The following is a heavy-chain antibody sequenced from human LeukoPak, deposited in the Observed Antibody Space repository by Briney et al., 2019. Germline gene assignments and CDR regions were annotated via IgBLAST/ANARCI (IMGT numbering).Heavy chain of an antibody. Sequence: SETLSLTCAVYGGSFSGYYWSWIRQPPGKGLEWIGESNHSGSTNYNPSLKSRVTISVDTSKNQFSLKMSSVTPAHTAVYSCARNTRGGKRPIPIVPANGIESWGPGTLVTV. CDR1: GGSFSGYY. D-gene: IGHD2-8*01. CDR3: ARNTRGGKRPIPIVPANGIES. V-gene: IGHV4-34*01. J-gene: IGHJ5*01. CDR2: SNHSGST.